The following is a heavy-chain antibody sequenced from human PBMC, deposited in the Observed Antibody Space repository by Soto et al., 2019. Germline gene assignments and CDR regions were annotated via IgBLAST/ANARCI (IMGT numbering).Heavy chain of an antibody. CDR3: ARNKGDYEVY. CDR2: ISEGGGTI. V-gene: IGHV3-48*03. CDR1: GLTFRSYE. Sequence: EMQLVESGGGLVQPGGSLRLSCAGSGLTFRSYEMNWVRQAPGKGLEWVSYISEGGGTIHYADSVKGRFTISRDNAKNSLYLQMNSLRAEDTATYYCARNKGDYEVYWGQGTLVTVSS. J-gene: IGHJ4*02. D-gene: IGHD4-17*01.